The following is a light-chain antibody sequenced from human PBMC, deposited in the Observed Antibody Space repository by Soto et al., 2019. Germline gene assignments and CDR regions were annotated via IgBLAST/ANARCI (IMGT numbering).Light chain of an antibody. Sequence: EIVLTQSPGTLSLSPGERVTLSCRASQSVFNNHIGWYQQKPGQAPRRLISFASTRATGFPARFSGSGSGTEFILTINSLQSEDFAVYYCQRYNNWPLTFGGGTKVDIK. CDR2: FAS. J-gene: IGKJ4*01. CDR3: QRYNNWPLT. V-gene: IGKV3D-15*01. CDR1: QSVFNN.